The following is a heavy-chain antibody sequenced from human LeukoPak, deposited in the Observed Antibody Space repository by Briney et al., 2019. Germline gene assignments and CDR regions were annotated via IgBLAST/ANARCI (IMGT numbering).Heavy chain of an antibody. V-gene: IGHV4-34*01. D-gene: IGHD3-16*02. CDR1: GGSFSGYY. CDR3: ARGIYDYVWGSYRGGYYFDY. CDR2: INHSGST. J-gene: IGHJ4*02. Sequence: SETLSLTCAVYGGSFSGYYWSWIRQPPGKGLEWIGEINHSGSTNYNPSLKSRVTISVDTSKNQFSLKLSSVTAAVTAVYYCARGIYDYVWGSYRGGYYFDYWGQGTLVTVSS.